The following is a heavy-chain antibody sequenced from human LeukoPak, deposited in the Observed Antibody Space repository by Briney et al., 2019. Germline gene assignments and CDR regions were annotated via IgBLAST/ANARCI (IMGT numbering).Heavy chain of an antibody. CDR1: GFTFSSYS. CDR3: VKDIGSSWSLTLDY. J-gene: IGHJ4*02. D-gene: IGHD6-13*01. Sequence: GGSLRLSCAASGFTFSSYSMNWVRQAPGRGLEYVSAISSNGGSTYYADSVKGRFTISRDNSKNTLYLQMSSLRAEDTAVYYCVKDIGSSWSLTLDYWGQGILVTVSS. V-gene: IGHV3-64D*06. CDR2: ISSNGGST.